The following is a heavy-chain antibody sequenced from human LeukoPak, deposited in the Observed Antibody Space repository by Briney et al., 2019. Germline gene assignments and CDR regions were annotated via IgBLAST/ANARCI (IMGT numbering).Heavy chain of an antibody. J-gene: IGHJ4*02. V-gene: IGHV3-73*01. Sequence: GGSLTLSCAASGFTFSGSAMQWVRPASGKGLEWLGRIRSKAESYTTAYAASVKGRFIVSRDDSKYAAYLQMNSLRTEATAVYYCRAAADLNDYWGQGTLATVSS. CDR2: IRSKAESYTT. D-gene: IGHD6-13*01. CDR3: RAAADLNDY. CDR1: GFTFSGSA.